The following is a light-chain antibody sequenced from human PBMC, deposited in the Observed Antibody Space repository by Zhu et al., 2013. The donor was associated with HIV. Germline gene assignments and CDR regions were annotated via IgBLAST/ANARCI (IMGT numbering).Light chain of an antibody. CDR1: SRDVGANNF. CDR3: CSYTARSTAV. V-gene: IGLV2-8*01. CDR2: EVS. Sequence: QSALTQPPSASGSPGQTVTISCTGTSRDVGANNFVSWHQHHPGKAPKLIIYEVSKRPSGVPDRFSGSKSGDTASLTISGLQAEDEADYYCCSYTARSTAVFGGGTKLTVV. J-gene: IGLJ2*01.